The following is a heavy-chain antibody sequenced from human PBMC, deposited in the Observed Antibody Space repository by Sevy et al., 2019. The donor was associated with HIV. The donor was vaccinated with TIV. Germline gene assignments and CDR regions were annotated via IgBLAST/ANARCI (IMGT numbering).Heavy chain of an antibody. J-gene: IGHJ4*02. V-gene: IGHV4-30-2*01. CDR3: ARSSSAYPYHFDY. CDR1: GGSISTDLYS. CDR2: IFHSGNT. Sequence: SETLSLTCAVSGGSISTDLYSWNWIRQPPGKGLEWFGYIFHSGNTYYNPSLKSRVTISIDRSKNQFSLNLSSVTAADTAVYYCARSSSAYPYHFDYWGQGTLVTVSS.